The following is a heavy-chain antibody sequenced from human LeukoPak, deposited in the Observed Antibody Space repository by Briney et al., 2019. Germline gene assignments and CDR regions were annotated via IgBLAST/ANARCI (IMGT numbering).Heavy chain of an antibody. CDR1: GYTFTGYY. D-gene: IGHD3-22*01. CDR2: IHPNSGGT. Sequence: ASVKVSCKASGYTFTGYYMHRVRQAPGQGLEWLGWIHPNSGGTNYAQKFQGWVTMTRDTSISTAYMELSRLRSDDTAVYCCAREEWDYYDSSGYYYFDYWGQGTLVTVSS. V-gene: IGHV1-2*04. CDR3: AREEWDYYDSSGYYYFDY. J-gene: IGHJ4*02.